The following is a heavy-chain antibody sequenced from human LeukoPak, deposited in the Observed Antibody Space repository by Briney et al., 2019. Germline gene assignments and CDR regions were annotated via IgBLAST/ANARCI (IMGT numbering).Heavy chain of an antibody. CDR3: ARFRWGSGSPDFDY. J-gene: IGHJ4*02. CDR1: GGTFSSYA. D-gene: IGHD3-10*01. CDR2: ISAYNGNT. V-gene: IGHV1-18*01. Sequence: GASVKVSCKASGGTFSSYAISWVRQAPGQGLEWMGWISAYNGNTNYAQKLQGRVTMTTDTSTSTAYMELRSLRSDDTAVYYCARFRWGSGSPDFDYWAREPWSPSPQ.